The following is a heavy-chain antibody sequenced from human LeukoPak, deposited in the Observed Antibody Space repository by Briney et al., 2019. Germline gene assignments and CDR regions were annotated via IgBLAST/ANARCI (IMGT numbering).Heavy chain of an antibody. V-gene: IGHV1-2*02. CDR2: INPNSGGT. J-gene: IGHJ5*02. CDR1: GYTFTDYY. Sequence: GASVKVSCKASGYTFTDYYLHWVRQAPGQGLEWMGWINPNSGGTNYAQKFQGRVTMTRDTSISTAYMELTRLRSDDTAVYYCARGSYDDTNGYYYDWFDPWGQGTLVTVSS. CDR3: ARGSYDDTNGYYYDWFDP. D-gene: IGHD3-22*01.